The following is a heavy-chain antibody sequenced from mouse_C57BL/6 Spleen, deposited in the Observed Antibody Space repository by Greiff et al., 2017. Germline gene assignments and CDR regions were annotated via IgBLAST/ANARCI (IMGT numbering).Heavy chain of an antibody. CDR3: ARRRLREGVLAY. V-gene: IGHV1-55*01. Sequence: QVQLQQPGAELVKPGASVKMSCKASGYTFTSYWITWVKQRPGQGLEWIGDIYPGSGSTNYNEKFKSKATLTVDTSSSTAYMQLSSLTSEDSAVYYCARRRLREGVLAYWGQGTLVTVSA. D-gene: IGHD2-4*01. CDR1: GYTFTSYW. CDR2: IYPGSGST. J-gene: IGHJ3*01.